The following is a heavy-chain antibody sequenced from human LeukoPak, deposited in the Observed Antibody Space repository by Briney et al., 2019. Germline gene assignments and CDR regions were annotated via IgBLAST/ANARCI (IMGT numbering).Heavy chain of an antibody. CDR3: ARDNNWGFDY. Sequence: TGGSLRLSCAASVFIFSDYSMNWVRQAPGKGLEWVSNIRGSGSGSGSGMYYADSVKGRFTIPRDDAKNSLYLQMSSLRAEDTAFYYCARDNNWGFDYWGQGALVTVSS. J-gene: IGHJ4*02. V-gene: IGHV3-48*04. D-gene: IGHD7-27*01. CDR2: IRGSGSGSGSGM. CDR1: VFIFSDYS.